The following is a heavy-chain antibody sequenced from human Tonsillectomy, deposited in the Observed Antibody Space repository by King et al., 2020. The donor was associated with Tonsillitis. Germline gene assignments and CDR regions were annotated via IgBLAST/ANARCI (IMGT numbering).Heavy chain of an antibody. CDR3: AKPFYHYGSGYYFDY. CDR2: IYSGGSST. V-gene: IGHV3-23*03. CDR1: GFTFSTYA. J-gene: IGHJ4*02. Sequence: VQLVESGGGLVQPGGSLRLSCAASGFTFSTYAMSWVRQAPGKGLEWVSVIYSGGSSTYYADSVKGRFTISRDNSKHTLYLQMNSLRAEDTAVYYCAKPFYHYGSGYYFDYWGQGTLVTVSS. D-gene: IGHD3-10*01.